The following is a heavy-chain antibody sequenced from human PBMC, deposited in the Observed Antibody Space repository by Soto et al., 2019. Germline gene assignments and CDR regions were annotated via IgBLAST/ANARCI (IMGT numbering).Heavy chain of an antibody. Sequence: QVQLVQSGAEVKKPGASVKVSCKASGYTFTSYNINWVRQATGLGLEWMGWMNPNSGNTGYAHKFQGRVTMTRNTSISTAYMELSSLRSDDTAVYYCARGMQGPGSDFDMWGQGTMVTVSS. V-gene: IGHV1-8*01. CDR1: GYTFTSYN. CDR2: MNPNSGNT. J-gene: IGHJ3*02. CDR3: ARGMQGPGSDFDM. D-gene: IGHD1-1*01.